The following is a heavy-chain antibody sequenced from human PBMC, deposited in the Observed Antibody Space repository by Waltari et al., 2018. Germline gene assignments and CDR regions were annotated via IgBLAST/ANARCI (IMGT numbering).Heavy chain of an antibody. J-gene: IGHJ4*02. Sequence: EVQLVESGGGLVKPGGSLRLSCAASGFTFTNAWMHWVRQAPGKGLEWVGRIKSKTDGGTTDYAAPVKGRFTISRDDSKNTLYLQMNSLKTDDTAVYYCTTLGYRSGWSFDYWGQGTLVTVSS. CDR3: TTLGYRSGWSFDY. D-gene: IGHD6-19*01. CDR2: IKSKTDGGTT. V-gene: IGHV3-15*07. CDR1: GFTFTNAW.